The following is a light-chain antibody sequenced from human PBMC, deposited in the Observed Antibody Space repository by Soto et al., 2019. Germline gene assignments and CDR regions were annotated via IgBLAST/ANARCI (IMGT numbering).Light chain of an antibody. J-gene: IGKJ2*01. V-gene: IGKV3-11*01. CDR2: DAS. Sequence: EIVLTQSPATLSLSPGERATLSCRASQSVSRYLAWYQQKPGQAPRLLIYDASNRATGIPARFSGSGSGTDFTPTISSLEPEDFEVYYCQQRSNWYTFGQGTKLEIK. CDR3: QQRSNWYT. CDR1: QSVSRY.